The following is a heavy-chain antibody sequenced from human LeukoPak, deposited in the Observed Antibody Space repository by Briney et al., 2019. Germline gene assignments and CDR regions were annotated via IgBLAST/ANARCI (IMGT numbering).Heavy chain of an antibody. CDR3: ASPVRNYYDSSGYYL. CDR2: INSDGSST. V-gene: IGHV3-74*01. CDR1: GFTFSSYW. J-gene: IGHJ4*02. D-gene: IGHD3-22*01. Sequence: GGSLRLSCAASGFTFSSYWMHWVRQAPGKGLVWVSHINSDGSSTSYADSVKGRFTISRDNAKNTLYLQMNSLRAEDTAVYYCASPVRNYYDSSGYYLWGQGTLVTVSS.